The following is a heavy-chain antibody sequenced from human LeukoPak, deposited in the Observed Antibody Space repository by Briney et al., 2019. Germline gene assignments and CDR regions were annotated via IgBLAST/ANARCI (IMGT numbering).Heavy chain of an antibody. V-gene: IGHV4-59*12. J-gene: IGHJ4*02. CDR2: IYYSGST. Sequence: SETLSLTCTVSDDSITMYYWTWIRQPPGKGLEWIGYIYYSGSTNYNPSLKSRVTISVDTSKNQFSLKLSSVTAADTAVYYCARAYYYDSSGYLEGVDYWGQGTLVTVSS. CDR1: DDSITMYY. D-gene: IGHD3-22*01. CDR3: ARAYYYDSSGYLEGVDY.